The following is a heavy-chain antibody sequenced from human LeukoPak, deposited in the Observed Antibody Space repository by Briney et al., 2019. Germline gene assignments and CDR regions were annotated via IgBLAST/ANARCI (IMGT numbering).Heavy chain of an antibody. D-gene: IGHD1-26*01. CDR1: GYTFTSYY. CDR3: ARDGPSGSYYSYYFDY. V-gene: IGHV1-46*01. J-gene: IGHJ4*02. Sequence: ASVKVSCKASGYTFTSYYMHWVRQAPGQGLEWMGIINPSGGSTSYAQKFQGRVTMTRDMSTSTVYMELSSLRSEDTAVYYCARDGPSGSYYSYYFDYWGQGTLVTVSS. CDR2: INPSGGST.